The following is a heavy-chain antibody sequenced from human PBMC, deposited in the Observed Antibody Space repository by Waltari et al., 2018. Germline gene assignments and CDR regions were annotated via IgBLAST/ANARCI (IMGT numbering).Heavy chain of an antibody. D-gene: IGHD7-27*01. CDR2: IWYDGSNK. CDR3: AKGKLGISLGDAFDI. V-gene: IGHV3-33*06. J-gene: IGHJ3*02. CDR1: GFTFSSYG. Sequence: QVQLVESGGGVVQPGRSLRLSCAASGFTFSSYGMHWVRQAPGKGLEWVAVIWYDGSNKYYADSVKGRFTISRDNSKNTLYLQMNSLRAEDTAVYYCAKGKLGISLGDAFDIWGQGTMVTVSS.